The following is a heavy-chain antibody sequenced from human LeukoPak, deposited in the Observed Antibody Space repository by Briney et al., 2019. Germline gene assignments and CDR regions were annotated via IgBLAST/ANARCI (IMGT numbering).Heavy chain of an antibody. CDR3: ARDNWNYGSSMDV. V-gene: IGHV4-39*07. CDR1: GGSISSSNYY. CDR2: IHYSGNT. D-gene: IGHD1-7*01. Sequence: SETLSLTCTVSGGSISSSNYYWGWIRQPPGKGLEWIGTIHYSGNTYYNPSLKSRVAISVDTSKNQFSLKLSSVTAADTAVYYCARDNWNYGSSMDVWGQGTTVTVSS. J-gene: IGHJ6*02.